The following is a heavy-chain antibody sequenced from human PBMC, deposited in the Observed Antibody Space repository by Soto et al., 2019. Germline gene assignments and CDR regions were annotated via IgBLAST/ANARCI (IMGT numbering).Heavy chain of an antibody. CDR2: ISQDGNTK. CDR3: VGQISSGY. V-gene: IGHV3-30*03. CDR1: GFTFSTYG. Sequence: QVQLVESGGGVVQPGGSLRLSCEASGFTFSTYGMHWVRQAPGKGLEWVAVISQDGNTKLYADSVKGRFTISRDNSKNTLCLQMNSLRVEDTAVYYGVGQISSGYWGQGTLVTVSS. D-gene: IGHD3-10*02. J-gene: IGHJ4*02.